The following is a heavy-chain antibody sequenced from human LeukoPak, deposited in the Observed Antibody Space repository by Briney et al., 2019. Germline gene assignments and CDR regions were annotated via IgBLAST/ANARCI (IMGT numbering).Heavy chain of an antibody. CDR3: AKTRQRLSFYGMDV. CDR1: GLTFSSYA. D-gene: IGHD3-16*01. CDR2: ISGSGGST. Sequence: GGSLRLSCAASGLTFSSYAMSWVRQAPGKGLEWVSAISGSGGSTYYADSVKGRFTISRDNSKNTLYLQMNSLRAEDTAVYYCAKTRQRLSFYGMDVWGQGTTVTVSS. V-gene: IGHV3-23*01. J-gene: IGHJ6*02.